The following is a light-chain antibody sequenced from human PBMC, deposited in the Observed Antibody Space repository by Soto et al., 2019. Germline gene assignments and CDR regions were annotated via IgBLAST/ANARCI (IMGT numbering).Light chain of an antibody. V-gene: IGLV2-11*01. J-gene: IGLJ1*01. CDR1: SSDIGGHIS. CDR2: DVS. CDR3: CSSAGTFYV. Sequence: QSALTQPRSVSGSPGQSVTISCTGTSSDIGGHISVSWFQQHTGKAPKLMMYDVSKRPSGVPDRFSGSKSGNTASLTISGLQAEDEADYYCCSSAGTFYVFGTGTKLTVL.